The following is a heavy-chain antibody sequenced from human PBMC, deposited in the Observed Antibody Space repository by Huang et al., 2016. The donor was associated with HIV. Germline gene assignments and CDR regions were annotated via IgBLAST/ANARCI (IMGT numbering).Heavy chain of an antibody. V-gene: IGHV1-8*02. CDR3: ARSAYGDLDY. CDR2: MNPNTVNT. CDR1: GYTFTNYD. D-gene: IGHD4-17*01. Sequence: QVHLVQSGAEVKKPGASVKVSCKASGYTFTNYDINWVRQAPGRGLEWMGWMNPNTVNTGFAQSVQGRVTMTRKTSITTAYMELTSLTSEDTAVYYCARSAYGDLDYWGLGTLVIVSS. J-gene: IGHJ4*02.